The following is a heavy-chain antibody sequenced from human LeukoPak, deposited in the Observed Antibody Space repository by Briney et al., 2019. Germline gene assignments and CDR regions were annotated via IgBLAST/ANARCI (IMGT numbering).Heavy chain of an antibody. CDR1: GYTFTGYY. Sequence: VASVKVSCTASGYTFTGYYMHWVRQAPGQGLEWMGWIDSDTAVTNYAQKFQGRVTMTRDTSVSTAYMELSRLRSDDTAVYYCARDGGYCSSTSCDIPYYYYYMDVWGKGTTVTISS. V-gene: IGHV1-2*02. CDR2: IDSDTAVT. J-gene: IGHJ6*03. CDR3: ARDGGYCSSTSCDIPYYYYYMDV. D-gene: IGHD2-2*02.